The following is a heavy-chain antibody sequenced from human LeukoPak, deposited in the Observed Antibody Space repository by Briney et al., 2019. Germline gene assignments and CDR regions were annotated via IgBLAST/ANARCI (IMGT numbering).Heavy chain of an antibody. CDR3: ARPIAAAGPDAFDI. Sequence: GGSLKISCKGSGYSFTSYWIGWVRQMPGKGLEWMGIIYPGESDTRYSPSFQGQVTISADKSISTAYLQWSSLKASDAAMYYCARPIAAAGPDAFDIWGQGTMVTVSS. V-gene: IGHV5-51*01. D-gene: IGHD6-13*01. CDR2: IYPGESDT. J-gene: IGHJ3*02. CDR1: GYSFTSYW.